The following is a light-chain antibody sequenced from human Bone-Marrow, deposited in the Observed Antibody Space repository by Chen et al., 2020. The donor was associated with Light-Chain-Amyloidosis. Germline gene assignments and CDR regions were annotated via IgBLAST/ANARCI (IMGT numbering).Light chain of an antibody. CDR3: QSYDSSNSWV. V-gene: IGLV6-57*02. CDR1: SGSIASNY. Sequence: NFMLTQPHSVSESPGKTVTISCTGSSGSIASNYVQWYQQRPGSAPPTVIYEDNQRPSGVPDRCSGSIDSSSNSASLTISGLKTEDEADYYCQSYDSSNSWVFGGGTKLTVL. J-gene: IGLJ3*02. CDR2: EDN.